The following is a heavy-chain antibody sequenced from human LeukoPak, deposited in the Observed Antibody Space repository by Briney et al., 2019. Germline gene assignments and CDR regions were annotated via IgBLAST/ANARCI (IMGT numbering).Heavy chain of an antibody. V-gene: IGHV3-7*03. J-gene: IGHJ4*02. CDR3: TRTTTVTTVRPYDY. D-gene: IGHD4-17*01. CDR2: IKEDGTEK. CDR1: GFTFGTYW. Sequence: GGSLRLSCAASGFTFGTYWMTWVRQPPGKGLEWVANIKEDGTEKNYVDSVKGRFTISRDNAKNSLYLQMNSLRAEDTAVYYCTRTTTVTTVRPYDYWGQGTLVTVSS.